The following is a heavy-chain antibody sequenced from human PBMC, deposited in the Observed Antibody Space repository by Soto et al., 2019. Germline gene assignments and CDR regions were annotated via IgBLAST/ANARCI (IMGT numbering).Heavy chain of an antibody. CDR1: GGTFSSYA. V-gene: IGHV1-69*01. Sequence: QVQLVQSGAEVKKPGSSVKVSCKASGGTFSSYAISWVRQAPGQGLEWMGGIIPIFGTANYAQKVQGRVTITADESTNTADMELRSLRSEDTAVYYCARVGVGSQHGYYYYCMDVWGQGTTVTVSS. CDR2: IIPIFGTA. D-gene: IGHD1-26*01. CDR3: ARVGVGSQHGYYYYCMDV. J-gene: IGHJ6*02.